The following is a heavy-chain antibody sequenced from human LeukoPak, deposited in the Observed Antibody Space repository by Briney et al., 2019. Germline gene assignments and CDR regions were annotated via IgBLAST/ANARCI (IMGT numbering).Heavy chain of an antibody. D-gene: IGHD6-19*01. CDR2: IYYSGST. CDR3: ARGGTSGWYSDY. CDR1: GGSISSGGYY. V-gene: IGHV4-61*08. J-gene: IGHJ4*02. Sequence: PSETLSLTCTVSGGSISSGGYYWSWIRQHPGKGLGWIGYIYYSGSTNYNPSLKSRVTISVDTSKNQFSLKLSSVTAADTAVYYCARGGTSGWYSDYWGQGTLVTVSS.